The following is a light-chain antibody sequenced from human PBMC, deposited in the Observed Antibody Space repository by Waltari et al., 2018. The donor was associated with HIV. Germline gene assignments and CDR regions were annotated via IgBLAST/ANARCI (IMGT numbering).Light chain of an antibody. J-gene: IGKJ1*01. CDR1: QSIFYNSNNKRF. Sequence: DILLTQFPDSLAVSLGERATINCRASQSIFYNSNNKRFLAWYQLKRGQPPKLLIFWASTREFGVPERFTGSGSGADFTLTISSLQAEDEALYFCQQYFGSPQTFGQGTKVEIK. V-gene: IGKV4-1*01. CDR3: QQYFGSPQT. CDR2: WAS.